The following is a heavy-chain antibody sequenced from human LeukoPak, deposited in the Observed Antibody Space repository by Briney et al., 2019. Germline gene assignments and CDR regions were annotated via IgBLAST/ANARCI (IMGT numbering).Heavy chain of an antibody. V-gene: IGHV3-30*18. D-gene: IGHD3-10*01. Sequence: PGGSLRLSCAASGFTFSSYGMHWARQAPGKGLGWVAVISYDGSKTYYGDSVKGRFTISRDNSKDMLYLQMNSLATDDSATYYCAKDLTLMVRGIHELSNWGQGTLVTVSS. CDR3: AKDLTLMVRGIHELSN. CDR1: GFTFSSYG. J-gene: IGHJ4*02. CDR2: ISYDGSKT.